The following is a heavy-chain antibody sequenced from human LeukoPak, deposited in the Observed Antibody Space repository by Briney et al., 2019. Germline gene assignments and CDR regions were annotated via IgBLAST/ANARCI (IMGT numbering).Heavy chain of an antibody. Sequence: PGGSLRLSCAASGFTFGDHYMDWVRQAPGEGLEWVGRIRNKTYRYTTEYAASVKGRFTISRDDSQKSLYLQMNSLKTEDTAVCYCVRSEALHAFDIWGQGTMVTVSS. CDR1: GFTFGDHY. CDR3: VRSEALHAFDI. CDR2: IRNKTYRYTT. V-gene: IGHV3-72*01. D-gene: IGHD6-6*01. J-gene: IGHJ3*02.